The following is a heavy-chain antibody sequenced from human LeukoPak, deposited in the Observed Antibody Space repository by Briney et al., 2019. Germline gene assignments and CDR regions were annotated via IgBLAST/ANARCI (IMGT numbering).Heavy chain of an antibody. Sequence: GGSLRLSCAASGFTFSSYSMNWVRQAPGKGLEWVSSISSSSSCIYYADSVKGRFTISRDNAKNSLYLQMNSLRAEDTAVYYCARDHSSGWAFDYWGQGTLVTVSS. J-gene: IGHJ4*02. CDR1: GFTFSSYS. V-gene: IGHV3-21*01. CDR3: ARDHSSGWAFDY. CDR2: ISSSSSCI. D-gene: IGHD6-19*01.